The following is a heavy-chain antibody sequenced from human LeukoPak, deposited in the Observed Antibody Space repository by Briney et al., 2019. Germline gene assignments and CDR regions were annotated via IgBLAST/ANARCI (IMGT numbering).Heavy chain of an antibody. CDR2: IKPDGSKE. CDR1: GFTFSNYW. Sequence: GGSLRLSCAASGFTFSNYWMTWVRQAPGKGLEWVAIIKPDGSKEYYLDSVKGRFTISRDNAKNSLLLQMNSLRAEDTAVYYCATTARNYGSGNYYMRYFDYWGQGTLVTVSS. D-gene: IGHD3-10*01. CDR3: ATTARNYGSGNYYMRYFDY. J-gene: IGHJ4*02. V-gene: IGHV3-7*05.